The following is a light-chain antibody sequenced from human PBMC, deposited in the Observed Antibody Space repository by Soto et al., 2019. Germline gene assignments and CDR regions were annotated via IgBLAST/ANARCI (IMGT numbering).Light chain of an antibody. V-gene: IGKV3D-15*01. J-gene: IGKJ5*01. CDR2: GPS. Sequence: MTQSPSTLSGSVGDRVTITCRASQTISSWLAWYQQKPGQAPRLLIYGPSTRATGIPARFSGSGSGTEFTLTISSLQSEDFAIYYCQQYKNWPAITFGQGTRLEIK. CDR3: QQYKNWPAIT. CDR1: QTISSW.